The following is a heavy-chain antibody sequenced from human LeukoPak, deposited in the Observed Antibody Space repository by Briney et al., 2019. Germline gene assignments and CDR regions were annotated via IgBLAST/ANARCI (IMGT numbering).Heavy chain of an antibody. Sequence: TGGSLRLSCAASGFTFSNYVMNWVRQAPGKGLEWVATISYDGSNEYYADSVKGRFTISKDNSKNTLYLQMNSLRTEDTAVYYCARVIGGGSLDMVFDYWGQGTLVTVSP. J-gene: IGHJ4*02. D-gene: IGHD1-26*01. CDR1: GFTFSNYV. V-gene: IGHV3-30*03. CDR3: ARVIGGGSLDMVFDY. CDR2: ISYDGSNE.